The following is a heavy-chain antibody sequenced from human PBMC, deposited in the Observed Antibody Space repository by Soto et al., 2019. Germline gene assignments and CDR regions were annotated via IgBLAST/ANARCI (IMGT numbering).Heavy chain of an antibody. CDR1: GFTFSSYA. J-gene: IGHJ6*02. Sequence: PGGSLRLSCEASGFTFSSYAMHWVRQAPGKGLEYVSAISSNGGSTYYANSVKGRFTISRDNSKNTLYLQMGSLRAEDMAVYYCARDQWAYCSGGSCYSYGYYYYYGMDVWGQGTTVTVSS. D-gene: IGHD2-15*01. V-gene: IGHV3-64*01. CDR3: ARDQWAYCSGGSCYSYGYYYYYGMDV. CDR2: ISSNGGST.